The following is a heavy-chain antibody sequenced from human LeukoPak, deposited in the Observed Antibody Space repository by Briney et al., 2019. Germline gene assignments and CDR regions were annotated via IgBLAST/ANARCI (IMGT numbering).Heavy chain of an antibody. Sequence: SQTLSLTCTVSGGSISSGSYYWRWIRQPAGKGLEWIGRIYTSGSTNYNPSLKSRVTISVDTSKNQFSLKLSSVTAADTAVYYCARAPQYMDVWGKGTTVTVSS. CDR1: GGSISSGSYY. V-gene: IGHV4-61*02. CDR3: ARAPQYMDV. J-gene: IGHJ6*03. CDR2: IYTSGST.